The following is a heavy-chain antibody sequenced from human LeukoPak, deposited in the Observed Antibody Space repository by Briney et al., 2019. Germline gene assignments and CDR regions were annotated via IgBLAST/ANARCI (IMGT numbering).Heavy chain of an antibody. J-gene: IGHJ6*03. V-gene: IGHV3-7*01. CDR3: ARNLYSTSYYYYYYMDV. Sequence: PGGSQRLSCAASGFTFSSYWMSWVRKAPGKGLEWVANIKQDGSEKYYVDSVKGRFTISRDNAKNSLYQQMNSLRAEDTAVYSCARNLYSTSYYYYYYMDVWAKGTTVTVSS. CDR1: GFTFSSYW. D-gene: IGHD6-6*01. CDR2: IKQDGSEK.